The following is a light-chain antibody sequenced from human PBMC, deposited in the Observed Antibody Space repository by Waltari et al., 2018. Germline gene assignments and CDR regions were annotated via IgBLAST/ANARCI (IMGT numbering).Light chain of an antibody. V-gene: IGLV2-23*01. CDR2: EGS. CDR3: CSYAGSSRV. Sequence: QSALTQPASVSGSPGQSITISCTGTSSDVGSYNLVSWYQQHPGKAPKLMIYEGSKRPSGVSNRFSCSTSGNTSSLTISGLQAEDEADYYCCSYAGSSRVFGGGTKLTVL. J-gene: IGLJ3*02. CDR1: SSDVGSYNL.